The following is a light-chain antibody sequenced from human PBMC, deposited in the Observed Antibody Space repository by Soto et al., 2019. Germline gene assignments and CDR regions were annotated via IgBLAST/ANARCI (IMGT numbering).Light chain of an antibody. CDR2: YSN. CDR1: TPNIGTNA. Sequence: QSVLTQSASASGTPGQRVTISCSGGTPNIGTNAVYWFQLLPGTAPKLLIYYSNHRPSGISDRFSGSKSGTSASLAISGLRPEDEADYYCAAWDDRLIGYVFATGTKVTVL. J-gene: IGLJ1*01. CDR3: AAWDDRLIGYV. V-gene: IGLV1-47*01.